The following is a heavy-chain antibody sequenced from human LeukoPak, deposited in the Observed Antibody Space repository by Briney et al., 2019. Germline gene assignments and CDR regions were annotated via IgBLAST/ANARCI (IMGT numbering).Heavy chain of an antibody. D-gene: IGHD3-3*01. CDR2: ISSSGSTI. Sequence: GKGLEWVSYISSSGSTIFYADSVKGRFTISRDNAKNSLYLQMNSLRAEDTAVYYCARVSLLRFFQAVDGRRQGRPVSAFLLNRSADL. V-gene: IGHV3-48*03. J-gene: IGHJ2*01. CDR3: ARVSLLRFFQAVDGRRQGRPVSAFLLNRSADL.